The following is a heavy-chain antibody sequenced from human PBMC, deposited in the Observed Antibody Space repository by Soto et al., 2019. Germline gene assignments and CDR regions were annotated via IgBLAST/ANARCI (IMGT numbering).Heavy chain of an antibody. CDR2: INHSGST. CDR3: ARSRGMVRGTYGMDV. CDR1: GGSFSGYY. Sequence: SETLSLTCAVYGGSFSGYYWSWIRQPPGKGLEWIGEINHSGSTNYNPSLKSRVTISVDTSKNQFSLKLSSVTAADTAVYYCARSRGMVRGTYGMDVWGQGNTVTVS. J-gene: IGHJ6*02. V-gene: IGHV4-34*01. D-gene: IGHD3-10*01.